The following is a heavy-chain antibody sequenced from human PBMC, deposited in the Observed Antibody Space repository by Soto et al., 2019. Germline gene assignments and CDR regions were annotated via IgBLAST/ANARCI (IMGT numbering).Heavy chain of an antibody. D-gene: IGHD2-2*01. CDR3: ARRTMHCSSTSCQDYYYYGMDV. CDR2: MNPNSGNT. V-gene: IGHV1-8*01. J-gene: IGHJ6*02. Sequence: ASVKVSCKASGHTFTSYDINWVRQATGQGLEWMGWMNPNSGNTGYAQKFQGRVTMTRNTSISTAYMELSSLRSEDTAVYYCARRTMHCSSTSCQDYYYYGMDVWGQGTTVTVSS. CDR1: GHTFTSYD.